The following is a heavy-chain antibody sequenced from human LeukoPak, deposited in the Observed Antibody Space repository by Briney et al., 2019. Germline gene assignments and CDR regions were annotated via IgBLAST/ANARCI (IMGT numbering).Heavy chain of an antibody. V-gene: IGHV4-34*01. CDR2: INHSGST. D-gene: IGHD1/OR15-1a*01. Sequence: PSETLSLTCAVYGGSFSGYYWSWIRQPPGKGLEWIGEINHSGSTNYNPSLKSRVTISVDTSKNQFSLKLSSVTAADTAVYYCAREQDFSRFDYWGQGTLVTVSS. CDR3: AREQDFSRFDY. CDR1: GGSFSGYY. J-gene: IGHJ4*02.